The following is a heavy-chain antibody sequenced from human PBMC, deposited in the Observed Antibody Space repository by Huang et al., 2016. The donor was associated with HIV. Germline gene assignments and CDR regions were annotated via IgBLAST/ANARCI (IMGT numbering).Heavy chain of an antibody. CDR3: ARGSTLTGNTNFFDV. V-gene: IGHV5-51*03. CDR1: GYTFTNSW. D-gene: IGHD3-9*01. J-gene: IGHJ3*01. Sequence: EVQLVQSGAEVKKPGESLKISCKGSGYTFTNSWIGWVRQMPGKGLERRGLIYPCDSDLRYSPSVQGKVTISADKSISTAYLLWSTLEASYTAMYYCARGSTLTGNTNFFDVWGQGTMVSVSS. CDR2: IYPCDSDL.